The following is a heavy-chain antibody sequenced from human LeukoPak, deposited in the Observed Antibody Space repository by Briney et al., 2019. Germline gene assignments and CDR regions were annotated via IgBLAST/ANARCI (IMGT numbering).Heavy chain of an antibody. CDR2: INHSGST. V-gene: IGHV4-34*01. CDR3: ARGPNVTTVTTLGADY. Sequence: SETLSLTCAVYGGSFSGYYWSWIRQPPGKGLEWIGEINHSGSTNYNPSLKSRVTISVDTSKNQFSLKLSSVTAADTAVYYCARGPNVTTVTTLGADYWGQGTLVTVSS. J-gene: IGHJ4*02. CDR1: GGSFSGYY. D-gene: IGHD4-17*01.